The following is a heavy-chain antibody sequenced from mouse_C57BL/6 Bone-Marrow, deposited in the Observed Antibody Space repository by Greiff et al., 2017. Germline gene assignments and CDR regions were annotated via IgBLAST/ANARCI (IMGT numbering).Heavy chain of an antibody. Sequence: EVQLQQSGAELVRPGASVKLSCTASGFNITDDYMHWVKQRPEQGLEWIGWIDPENGDTEYASKFQGKATITADTSSNTAYLQLSSLTSEDTAVYYCTTGTSHYYAMDYWGQGTSVTVSS. CDR1: GFNITDDY. V-gene: IGHV14-4*01. CDR2: IDPENGDT. J-gene: IGHJ4*01. CDR3: TTGTSHYYAMDY. D-gene: IGHD4-1*01.